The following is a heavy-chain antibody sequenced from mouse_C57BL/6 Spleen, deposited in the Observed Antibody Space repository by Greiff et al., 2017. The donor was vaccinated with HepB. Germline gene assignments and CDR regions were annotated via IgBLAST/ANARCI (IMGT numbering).Heavy chain of an antibody. CDR2: IDPSDSYT. CDR3: ARKGYYGSSLYYYAMDY. Sequence: QVQLQQPGAELVMPGASVKLSCKASGYTFTSYWMHWVKQRPGQGLVWIGEIDPSDSYTNYNQKFKGKSTLTVDKSSSTAYMQLSSLTSEDSAVYYCARKGYYGSSLYYYAMDYWGQGTSVTVSS. V-gene: IGHV1-69*01. D-gene: IGHD1-1*01. J-gene: IGHJ4*01. CDR1: GYTFTSYW.